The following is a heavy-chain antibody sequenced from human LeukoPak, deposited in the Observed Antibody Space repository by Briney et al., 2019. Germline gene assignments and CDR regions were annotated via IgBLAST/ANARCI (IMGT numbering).Heavy chain of an antibody. CDR1: GGSISSYY. Sequence: SETLSLTCTVSGGSISSYYWSWIRQPPGKGLEWIGYIYYSGSTNYNPSLKSRVTISVDTSKNQFSLKLSSVTAADTAVYYCARAGLVVITRFDPWGQGTLVTVSS. CDR2: IYYSGST. J-gene: IGHJ5*02. D-gene: IGHD3-22*01. CDR3: ARAGLVVITRFDP. V-gene: IGHV4-59*12.